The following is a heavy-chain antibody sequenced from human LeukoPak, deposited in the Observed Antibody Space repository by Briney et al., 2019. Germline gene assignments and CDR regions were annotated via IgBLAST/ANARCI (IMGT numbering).Heavy chain of an antibody. CDR2: ISSSGSTI. D-gene: IGHD2-15*01. CDR3: AKDEGDCSGGSCYYDYYYYMDV. CDR1: GFTFSSYE. J-gene: IGHJ6*03. Sequence: PGGSLRLSCAASGFTFSSYEMNWVRQAPGKGLEWVSYISSSGSTIYYADSVKGRFTISRDNAKNSLYLQMNSLRAEDTAVYYCAKDEGDCSGGSCYYDYYYYMDVWGKGTTVTISS. V-gene: IGHV3-48*03.